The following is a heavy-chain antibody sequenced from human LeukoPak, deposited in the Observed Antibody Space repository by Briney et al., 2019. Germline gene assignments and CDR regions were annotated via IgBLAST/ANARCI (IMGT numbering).Heavy chain of an antibody. CDR2: IKSDGAV. J-gene: IGHJ4*02. CDR1: GFSFTTAW. Sequence: PGGSLRLSCGASGFSFTTAWMSWVRQALGKGLEWVARIKSDGAVDYASPVKGRLTISKDYSKNTLYLQMNSLKVEDTAVYYCVIDDYYDYSGTREADYFDYWGQGTLVTVSS. V-gene: IGHV3-15*01. D-gene: IGHD3-22*01. CDR3: VIDDYYDYSGTREADYFDY.